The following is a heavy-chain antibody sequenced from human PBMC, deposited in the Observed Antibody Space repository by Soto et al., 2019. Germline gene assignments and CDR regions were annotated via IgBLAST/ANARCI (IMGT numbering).Heavy chain of an antibody. CDR2: INSDGSST. J-gene: IGHJ6*03. Sequence: EVQLVESGGGLVQPGGSLRLSCAASGFTFSRYWMHWVRQAPGKGLVWVSRINSDGSSTNYADSVKGRFTICRDNAKNTLYLQMNRLRAEDTAVYYCASWFRFAYYYSFMDVWGKGTTVTVSS. V-gene: IGHV3-74*01. D-gene: IGHD3-10*01. CDR3: ASWFRFAYYYSFMDV. CDR1: GFTFSRYW.